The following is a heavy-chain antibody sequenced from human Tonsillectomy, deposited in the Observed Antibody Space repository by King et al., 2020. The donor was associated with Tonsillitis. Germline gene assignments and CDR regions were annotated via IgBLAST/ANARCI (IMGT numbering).Heavy chain of an antibody. V-gene: IGHV1-69*01. Sequence: VQLVQSGAEVKKPGSSVKVSCQASGGTFSSYAFSWVRQAPGQGLEWMGGIIPVLDTTNYAQKFQGRVTVTADESTSTAYMELSSLRSEDTAVYYCARGGADFDFWSGLFDYWGQGTLVTVSS. CDR2: IIPVLDTT. CDR3: ARGGADFDFWSGLFDY. D-gene: IGHD3-3*01. CDR1: GGTFSSYA. J-gene: IGHJ4*02.